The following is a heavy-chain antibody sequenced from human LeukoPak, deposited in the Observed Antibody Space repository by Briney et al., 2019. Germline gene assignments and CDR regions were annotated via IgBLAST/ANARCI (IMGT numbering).Heavy chain of an antibody. CDR3: AKYGSVFYFDY. Sequence: GGSLRLSCAASGFTFSIYNMNWVRQAPGKGLEWVSGISGSGDNTYYADSVKGRFTISRDNSKNTLYLQMNSLRAEDTAVYYCAKYGSVFYFDYWGQGTLVTVSS. V-gene: IGHV3-23*01. CDR2: ISGSGDNT. D-gene: IGHD3-10*01. J-gene: IGHJ4*02. CDR1: GFTFSIYN.